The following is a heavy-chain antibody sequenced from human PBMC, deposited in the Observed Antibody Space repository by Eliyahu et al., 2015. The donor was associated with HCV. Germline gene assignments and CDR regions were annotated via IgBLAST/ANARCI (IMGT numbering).Heavy chain of an antibody. D-gene: IGHD6-13*01. Sequence: ISAYNGNTNYAQKLQGRVTMTTDTSTSTAYMELRSLRSDDTAVYYCATRSNSSSWYYYGMDVWGQGTTVTVSS. V-gene: IGHV1-18*01. J-gene: IGHJ6*02. CDR3: ATRSNSSSWYYYGMDV. CDR2: ISAYNGNT.